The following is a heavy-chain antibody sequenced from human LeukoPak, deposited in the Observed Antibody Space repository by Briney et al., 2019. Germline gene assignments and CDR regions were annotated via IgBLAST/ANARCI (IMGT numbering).Heavy chain of an antibody. CDR3: ARDRRVATRSTFDY. J-gene: IGHJ4*02. D-gene: IGHD5-12*01. Sequence: GGSLRLSCAASGFTVSSNYMSWVRQAPGKELEWVSVIYTGGSTYYADSVKGRFTISRDNSKNTLYLQMNSLRADDTAVYYCARDRRVATRSTFDYWGQGTLVTVSS. CDR2: IYTGGST. CDR1: GFTVSSNY. V-gene: IGHV3-53*01.